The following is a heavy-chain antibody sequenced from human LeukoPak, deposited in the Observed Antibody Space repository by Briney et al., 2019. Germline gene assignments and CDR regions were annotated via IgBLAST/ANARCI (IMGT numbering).Heavy chain of an antibody. CDR3: ARDQDSSGYS. D-gene: IGHD3-22*01. Sequence: SETLSLTCTVSGGSISSYYWSWIRQPPGKGLEWIGYIYYSGSTNYNPSLKSRVTISLDTSKNQFSLRLTSVTAADTAVYYCARDQDSSGYSWGQGTLVTVSS. V-gene: IGHV4-59*01. CDR1: GGSISSYY. CDR2: IYYSGST. J-gene: IGHJ1*01.